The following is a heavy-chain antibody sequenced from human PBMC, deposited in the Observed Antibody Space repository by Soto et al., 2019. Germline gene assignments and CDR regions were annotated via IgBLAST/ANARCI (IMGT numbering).Heavy chain of an antibody. CDR3: TRADLTVTLSVFDP. D-gene: IGHD4-17*01. CDR1: GFIFSRYA. V-gene: IGHV3-30*04. J-gene: IGHJ5*02. CDR2: ISDDGRTK. Sequence: QVQLVESGGGVVQPGRSLRLSCAASGFIFSRYAMHWVRQAPGKGLEWVALISDDGRTKYYADSVKGRFTISRDNSKNTLYLQMNSLRAEDTAVYYCTRADLTVTLSVFDPWGQGTLVTVSS.